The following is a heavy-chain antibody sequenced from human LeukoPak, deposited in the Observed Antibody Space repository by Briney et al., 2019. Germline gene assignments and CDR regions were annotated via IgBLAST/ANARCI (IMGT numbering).Heavy chain of an antibody. CDR1: GFIFSDHC. CDR3: APGGDYCSSSSCPS. V-gene: IGHV3-72*01. Sequence: PGGSLRLSCAASGFIFSDHCIDWVRQAPGKGLEWVGRSRNKANSYTTEYAASVKGRFTISRDDSKNSLYLQMNSLKTEDTAVYYCAPGGDYCSSSSCPSWGQGTIVTVSS. CDR2: SRNKANSYTT. J-gene: IGHJ3*01. D-gene: IGHD2-2*01.